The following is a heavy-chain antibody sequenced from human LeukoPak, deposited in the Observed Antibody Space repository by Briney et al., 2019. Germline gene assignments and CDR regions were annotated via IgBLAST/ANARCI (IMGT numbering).Heavy chain of an antibody. CDR2: INPNNGGT. V-gene: IGHV1-2*06. CDR3: ARERGGHNFDY. J-gene: IGHJ4*02. CDR1: GYTFTDYY. Sequence: ASVKVSCKASGYTFTDYYMHWVRQAPGQGLEWMGRINPNNGGTNYAQKFQGRVTMTRDTSTSTVYMELSSLRSEDTAVYYCARERGGHNFDYWGQGTLVTVSS. D-gene: IGHD3-16*01.